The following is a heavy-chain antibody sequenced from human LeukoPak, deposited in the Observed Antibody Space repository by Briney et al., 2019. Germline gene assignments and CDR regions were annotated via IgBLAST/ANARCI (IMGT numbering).Heavy chain of an antibody. CDR3: ARKKDGGDAFDI. CDR1: GYTFTSYG. CDR2: IIPLFGTP. V-gene: IGHV1-69*06. Sequence: SVKVSCKASGYTFTSYGISWVRQAPGQGLEWMGGIIPLFGTPNYAQKFQGRVTITADKSTSTAYMELSSLRSEDTAVYYCARKKDGGDAFDIWGQGTMVTVSS. J-gene: IGHJ3*02. D-gene: IGHD3-10*01.